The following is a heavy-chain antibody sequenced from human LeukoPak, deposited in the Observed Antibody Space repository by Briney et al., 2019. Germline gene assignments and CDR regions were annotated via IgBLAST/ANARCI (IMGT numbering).Heavy chain of an antibody. CDR3: ARDPTRTNYYDSSGYYPDV. V-gene: IGHV4-39*07. CDR1: GGSISSSSYY. CDR2: IYYSGST. J-gene: IGHJ6*02. Sequence: PSETLSLTCTVSGGSISSSSYYWGWIRQPPGKGLEWIGSIYYSGSTYYNPSLKSRVTISVDTSKNQFSPKLSSVTAADTAVYYCARDPTRTNYYDSSGYYPDVWGQGTTVTVSS. D-gene: IGHD3-22*01.